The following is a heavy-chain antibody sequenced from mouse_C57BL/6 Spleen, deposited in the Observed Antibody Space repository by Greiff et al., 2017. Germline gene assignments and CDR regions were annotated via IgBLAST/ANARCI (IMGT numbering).Heavy chain of an antibody. J-gene: IGHJ3*01. CDR1: GYTFTSYW. CDR2: IDPNSGGT. V-gene: IGHV1-72*01. D-gene: IGHD2-4*01. Sequence: QVQLQQPGAELVKPGASVKLSCKASGYTFTSYWMHWVKQRPGRGLEWIGRIDPNSGGTTYNEKFKSKATLTVDKPTSTAYMQLSSLTSEDSAVYYSARQIYYDYDAWFAYWGQGTLVTVSA. CDR3: ARQIYYDYDAWFAY.